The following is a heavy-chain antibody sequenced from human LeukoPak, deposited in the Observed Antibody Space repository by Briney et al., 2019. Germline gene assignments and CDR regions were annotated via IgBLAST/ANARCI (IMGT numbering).Heavy chain of an antibody. D-gene: IGHD3-3*01. J-gene: IGHJ1*01. V-gene: IGHV1-69*06. Sequence: SVKVSCKASGGTFSSYAISWVRQAPGQGLEWMGGIIPISGTANYAQKFQGRVTITADKSTSTAYMELSSLRSEDTAVYYCARGTKTYYDFWSGYLTSGEYFQHWGQGTLVTVSS. CDR2: IIPISGTA. CDR3: ARGTKTYYDFWSGYLTSGEYFQH. CDR1: GGTFSSYA.